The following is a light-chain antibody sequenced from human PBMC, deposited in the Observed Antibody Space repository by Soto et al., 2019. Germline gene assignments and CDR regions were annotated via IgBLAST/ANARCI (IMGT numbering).Light chain of an antibody. J-gene: IGLJ2*01. CDR3: SSYAGIRNVI. CDR2: EVT. Sequence: QSVLTQPPSASGSPGQSVTISCTGTSSDVGGYDYVSWYQQQSGKAPKLIIYEVTNRPSGVPDRFSGSKSGNTASLTVSGLQAEDEAEYYCSSYAGIRNVIFGAGTKLTVL. V-gene: IGLV2-8*01. CDR1: SSDVGGYDY.